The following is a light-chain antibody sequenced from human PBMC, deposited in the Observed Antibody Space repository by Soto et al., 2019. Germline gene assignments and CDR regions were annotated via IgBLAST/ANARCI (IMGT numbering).Light chain of an antibody. V-gene: IGKV3-11*01. Sequence: EIVLTQSPATLSLSPGEGATLSCRASLSVTNYLAWYQQKPGQAPRLLIYDVSNRATGIPARFSGSGSGTDFPLTISSLEPEDFAVYFCQHRAGWPPALTFGGGSKVEIK. CDR1: LSVTNY. CDR3: QHRAGWPPALT. J-gene: IGKJ4*01. CDR2: DVS.